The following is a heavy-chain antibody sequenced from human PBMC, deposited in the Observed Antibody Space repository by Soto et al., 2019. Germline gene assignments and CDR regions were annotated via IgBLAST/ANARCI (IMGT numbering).Heavy chain of an antibody. V-gene: IGHV3-33*01. D-gene: IGHD2-8*01. Sequence: GGSLRLSCAASGFTFSSYGMHWVRQAPGKGLEWVAVIWYDGSNKYYADSVKGRFTISRDNSKNTLYLQMNSLRAEDTAVYYCAREQPSQDIVLMVYAPETYFDYWGQGTLVTVSS. CDR2: IWYDGSNK. CDR3: AREQPSQDIVLMVYAPETYFDY. CDR1: GFTFSSYG. J-gene: IGHJ4*02.